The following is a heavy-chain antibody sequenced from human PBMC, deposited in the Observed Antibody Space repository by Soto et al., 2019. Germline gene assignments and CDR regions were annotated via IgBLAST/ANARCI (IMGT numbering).Heavy chain of an antibody. CDR2: MNPNSGNT. Sequence: QVQLVQSGAEVKKPGASVKVSCKASGYTFTSYDINWVRQATGQGLEWMGWMNPNSGNTGYAQKFQGRVTMTRNTAMSTACMELSSLSSEDTAVYYCARERSAAGTGWFDPWGQGTLVTVSS. D-gene: IGHD6-13*01. V-gene: IGHV1-8*01. CDR3: ARERSAAGTGWFDP. J-gene: IGHJ5*02. CDR1: GYTFTSYD.